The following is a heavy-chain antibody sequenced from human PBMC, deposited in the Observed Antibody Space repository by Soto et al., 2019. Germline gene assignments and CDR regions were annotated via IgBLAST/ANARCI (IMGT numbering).Heavy chain of an antibody. CDR2: IYTSGST. J-gene: IGHJ6*02. D-gene: IGHD2-15*01. CDR3: AREGDIVVVVAATPHYYYYGMDV. V-gene: IGHV4-4*07. Sequence: SETQSLTGTVSGCSIGSYYVSLLRQPAGKGQRWIGRIYTSGSTNYNPSLKSRVTMSVDTSKNQFSLKLSSVTAADTAVYYCAREGDIVVVVAATPHYYYYGMDVWAKGPRSPSP. CDR1: GCSIGSYY.